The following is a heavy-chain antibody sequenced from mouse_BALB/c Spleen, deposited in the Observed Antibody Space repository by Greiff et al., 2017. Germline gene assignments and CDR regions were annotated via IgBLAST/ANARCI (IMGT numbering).Heavy chain of an antibody. J-gene: IGHJ1*01. CDR3: TRASYDGEGYFDV. D-gene: IGHD2-3*01. Sequence: EVKVVESGGGLVKPGGSLKLSCAASGFTFSSYTMSWVRQTPEKRLEWVATISSGGSYTYYPDSVKGRFTISRDNAKNTLYLQMSSLKSEDTAMYYCTRASYDGEGYFDVWGAGTTVTVSS. CDR2: ISSGGSYT. CDR1: GFTFSSYT. V-gene: IGHV5-6-4*01.